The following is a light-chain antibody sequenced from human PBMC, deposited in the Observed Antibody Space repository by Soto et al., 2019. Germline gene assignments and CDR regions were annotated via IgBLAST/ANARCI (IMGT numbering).Light chain of an antibody. J-gene: IGKJ1*01. CDR2: GAS. Sequence: IQMTQSPSSLSASVGDRVIITCRASQSISIFLNWYQQKPGKAPQLLIHGASTLQSGAPSGFSGGGSGTNFTLTISHLQPEEFATYYCQQSYTTPRTFGQGTKV. V-gene: IGKV1-39*01. CDR1: QSISIF. CDR3: QQSYTTPRT.